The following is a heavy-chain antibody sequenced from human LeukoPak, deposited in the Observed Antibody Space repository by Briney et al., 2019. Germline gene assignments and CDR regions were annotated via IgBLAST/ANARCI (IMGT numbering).Heavy chain of an antibody. CDR3: ARGLSMVLTGTRTGYTDY. D-gene: IGHD3-9*01. J-gene: IGHJ4*02. Sequence: SETLSLTCIVSGGSISSSSYCWGWIRQPPGKGLEWIGSICYSGSTNYNPSLKSRVTISVDTSKNQFSLKLSSVTAADTAVYYCARGLSMVLTGTRTGYTDYWGQGTLVTVSS. CDR1: GGSISSSSYC. V-gene: IGHV4-39*07. CDR2: ICYSGST.